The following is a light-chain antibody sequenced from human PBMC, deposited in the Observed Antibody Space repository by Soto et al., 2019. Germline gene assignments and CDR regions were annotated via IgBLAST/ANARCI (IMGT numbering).Light chain of an antibody. CDR3: GTWDSSLSAGV. J-gene: IGLJ3*02. CDR2: ENN. Sequence: QSVLTQPPSVSAAPGQKVTISCSGSSSNIGNNYLSWYQQFPGTAPKLLIYENNKRPSGIPDRFSGSKSGTSATLGITGLRTGDEADYYCGTWDSSLSAGVFGGGTKLTVL. V-gene: IGLV1-51*02. CDR1: SSNIGNNY.